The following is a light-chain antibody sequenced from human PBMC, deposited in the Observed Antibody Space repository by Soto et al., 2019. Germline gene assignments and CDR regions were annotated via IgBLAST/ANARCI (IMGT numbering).Light chain of an antibody. CDR1: QSVSRK. CDR2: GAS. CDR3: HHYSYWPIT. Sequence: EIVMTQSPATLSASPVERATLSFRASQSVSRKLAWYQQKPGQAPRLLIYGASTRATGLPARFSGSGSGTEFTLTISSLQSEDFAVYYCHHYSYWPITFGQGTRLEI. V-gene: IGKV3-15*01. J-gene: IGKJ5*01.